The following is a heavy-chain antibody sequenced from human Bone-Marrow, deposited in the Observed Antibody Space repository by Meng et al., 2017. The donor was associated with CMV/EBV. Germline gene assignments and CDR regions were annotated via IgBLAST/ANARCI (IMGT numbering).Heavy chain of an antibody. D-gene: IGHD3-3*01. CDR2: IIPILGIA. J-gene: IGHJ6*02. CDR3: ARETTIFGVVKLDV. CDR1: GGTFSSYA. Sequence: SSVNVSCKATGGTFSSYAISWVRQAPGQGLDWMGGIIPILGIANYAQKFQGRVTITADKSTSQVYMEMSSLRSEDKAVYYCARETTIFGVVKLDVWGQGTTVTVSS. V-gene: IGHV1-69*10.